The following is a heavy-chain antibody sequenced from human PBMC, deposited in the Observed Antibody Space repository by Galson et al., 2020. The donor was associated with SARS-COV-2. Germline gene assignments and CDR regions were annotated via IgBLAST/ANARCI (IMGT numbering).Heavy chain of an antibody. CDR1: GGSISSGSYY. CDR3: ARGVVVADPDLNYYYYYGMDV. J-gene: IGHJ6*02. Sequence: SETLSLTCTVSGGSISSGSYYWSWIRQPAGKGLEWIGRIYTSGSTNYNPSLKSRVTISVDTSKNQFSLKLSSVTAADTAVYYCARGVVVADPDLNYYYYYGMDVWGQGTTVTVSS. V-gene: IGHV4-61*02. D-gene: IGHD2-15*01. CDR2: IYTSGST.